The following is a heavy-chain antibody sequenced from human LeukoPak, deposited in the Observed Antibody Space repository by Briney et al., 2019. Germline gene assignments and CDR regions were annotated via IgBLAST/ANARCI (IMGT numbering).Heavy chain of an antibody. CDR3: AREEGSSSPPDY. CDR2: ISAYNGNT. D-gene: IGHD6-6*01. Sequence: ASVKVSCKAPGYTFTSYGISWVRQAPGQGLEWMGWISAYNGNTNYAQKFQGRVTMTTDTSTSTAYMERRSLGSDDTAVYYCAREEGSSSPPDYWGQGTLVTVSS. CDR1: GYTFTSYG. J-gene: IGHJ4*02. V-gene: IGHV1-18*01.